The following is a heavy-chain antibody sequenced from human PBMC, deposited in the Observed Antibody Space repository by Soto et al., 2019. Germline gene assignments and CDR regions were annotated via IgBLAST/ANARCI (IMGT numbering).Heavy chain of an antibody. J-gene: IGHJ4*02. Sequence: QVQLVESGGGVVQPGRSLRLSCAASGFTFSSYGMHWVRQAPGKGLEWVAVISYDGSNKYYADSVKGRFTISRDNSKNTLYLQMTSLRAEDTAVYYCAKEGKDIVVVVAAAPGYYFDYWGQGTLVPVSS. CDR2: ISYDGSNK. CDR3: AKEGKDIVVVVAAAPGYYFDY. CDR1: GFTFSSYG. V-gene: IGHV3-30*18. D-gene: IGHD2-15*01.